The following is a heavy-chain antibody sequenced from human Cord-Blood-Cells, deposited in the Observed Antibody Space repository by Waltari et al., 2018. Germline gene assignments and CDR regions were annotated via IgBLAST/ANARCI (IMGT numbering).Heavy chain of an antibody. V-gene: IGHV4-39*01. Sequence: QLQLQESGPGLVKPSETLSLTCTVSGGSISSSSYYWGWIRQPPGKGLEWIGSIYYSGSTYYNPSIKSRVTISVDTSKNQFSLKLSSVTAADTAVYYCARRAGIAARNWFDPWGQGTLVTVSS. J-gene: IGHJ5*02. CDR3: ARRAGIAARNWFDP. D-gene: IGHD6-6*01. CDR2: IYYSGST. CDR1: GGSISSSSYY.